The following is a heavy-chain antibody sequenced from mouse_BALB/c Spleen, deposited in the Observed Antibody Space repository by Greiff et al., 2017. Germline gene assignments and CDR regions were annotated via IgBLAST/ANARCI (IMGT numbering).Heavy chain of an antibody. CDR3: ARAYGNYVSYAMDY. CDR2: IWGDGST. V-gene: IGHV2-6-7*01. D-gene: IGHD2-1*01. J-gene: IGHJ4*01. CDR1: GFSLTGYG. Sequence: VMLVESGPGLVAPSQSLSITCTVSGFSLTGYGVNWVRQPPGKGLEWLGMIWGDGSTDYNSALKSRLSISKDNSKSQVFLKMNSLQTDDTARYYGARAYGNYVSYAMDYWGQGTSVTVSS.